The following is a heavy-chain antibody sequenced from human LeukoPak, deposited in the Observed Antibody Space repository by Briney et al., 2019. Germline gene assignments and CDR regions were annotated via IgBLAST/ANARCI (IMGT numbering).Heavy chain of an antibody. J-gene: IGHJ4*02. CDR3: ARDRRYRSGDNYYLHYLDS. CDR1: GGSINNYY. Sequence: SETLSLTCSVSGGSINNYYWSWIRRSPGQGLEWIGYIHYSGTTNYNPSFKGRLTISVDTSRDQFSLKLNSVTAADTAIYYCARDRRYRSGDNYYLHYLDSWGQGTLVTVSS. V-gene: IGHV4-59*01. D-gene: IGHD2-15*01. CDR2: IHYSGTT.